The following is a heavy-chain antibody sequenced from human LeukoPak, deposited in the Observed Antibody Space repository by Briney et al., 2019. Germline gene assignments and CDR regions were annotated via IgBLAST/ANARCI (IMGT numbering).Heavy chain of an antibody. CDR1: GGSFSGYY. V-gene: IGHV4-59*01. CDR2: IYYSGST. D-gene: IGHD3-10*01. Sequence: PSETLSLTCAVYGGSFSGYYWSWIRQPPGKGLEWIGYIYYSGSTNYNPSLKSRVTISVDTSKNQFSLKLSSVTAADTAVYYCARSALYYYGSGSHGVFDYWGQGTLVTVSS. J-gene: IGHJ4*02. CDR3: ARSALYYYGSGSHGVFDY.